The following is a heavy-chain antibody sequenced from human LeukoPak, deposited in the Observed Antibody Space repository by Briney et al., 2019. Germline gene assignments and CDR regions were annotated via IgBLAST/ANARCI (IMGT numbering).Heavy chain of an antibody. CDR3: ARDLTVTSTCWFDL. V-gene: IGHV3-21*01. Sequence: GGSLRLSCAGSGFTFSSYTMNWVRQAPGKGLEWVSSITGSSTYIYYADSVKGRFTISRDNAKNSLYLQMNNLGAEDTAVYYCARDLTVTSTCWFDLWGQGTLVTVSS. J-gene: IGHJ5*02. CDR1: GFTFSSYT. CDR2: ITGSSTYI. D-gene: IGHD4-11*01.